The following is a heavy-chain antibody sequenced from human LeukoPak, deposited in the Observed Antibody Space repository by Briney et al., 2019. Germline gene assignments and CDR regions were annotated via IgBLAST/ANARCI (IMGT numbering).Heavy chain of an antibody. CDR2: IYHSGST. CDR1: GGSINSSNW. J-gene: IGHJ3*02. V-gene: IGHV4-4*02. D-gene: IGHD5-18*01. CDR3: ARYRPVTALIISAFDI. Sequence: PSGTLSLTCAVSGGSINSSNWWRWLRQPPGKGLQWVGEIYHSGSTNYNPSLKSRVTISVDKSKNQFSLKLSSATAADTAVYYCARYRPVTALIISAFDIWGQATMLSVSS.